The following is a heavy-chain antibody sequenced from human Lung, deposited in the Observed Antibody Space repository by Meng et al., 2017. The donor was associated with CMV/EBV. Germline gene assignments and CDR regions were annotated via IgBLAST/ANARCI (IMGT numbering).Heavy chain of an antibody. J-gene: IGHJ6*02. V-gene: IGHV1-8*01. CDR3: VRAVRGLEI. CDR1: GYTLTTYG. Sequence: ASVXVSCKASGYTLTTYGINWVRQAPGQGLEWMGWVNPYNGDGGYAQRFQGRVTVTTDTSINTAYLELTSLRSDDTAVYYCVRAVRGLEIWGQGTTVTVSS. CDR2: VNPYNGDG.